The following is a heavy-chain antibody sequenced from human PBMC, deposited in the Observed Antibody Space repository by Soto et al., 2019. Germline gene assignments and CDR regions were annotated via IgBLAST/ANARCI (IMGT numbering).Heavy chain of an antibody. J-gene: IGHJ4*02. CDR2: INPNSGDT. CDR1: GYTFTDYY. V-gene: IGHV1-2*02. CDR3: ARGDVLYYFDY. Sequence: QVRLVQSGAEVKKPGASVKVSCKASGYTFTDYYMHWVRQAPGQGLEWMAWINPNSGDTNYAKKFQGRITMTRDTSISTAYMELSRLTSDDTAVYYCARGDVLYYFDYWGQGTLVTVSS.